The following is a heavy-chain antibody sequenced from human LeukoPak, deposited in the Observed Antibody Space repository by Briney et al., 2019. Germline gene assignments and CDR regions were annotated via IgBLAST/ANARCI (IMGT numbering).Heavy chain of an antibody. D-gene: IGHD3-22*01. CDR3: AKAVYDCSGYYLIYSFDI. Sequence: GGSLRLSCAASGFTFSSYAMSWARQAPGKGLEWVSAISCIGGSTYYADSVKGRFTISRDNSKNPLYLQMNSLRAEDTAVYYCAKAVYDCSGYYLIYSFDIWGQGTMVTVSS. J-gene: IGHJ3*02. CDR2: ISCIGGST. CDR1: GFTFSSYA. V-gene: IGHV3-23*01.